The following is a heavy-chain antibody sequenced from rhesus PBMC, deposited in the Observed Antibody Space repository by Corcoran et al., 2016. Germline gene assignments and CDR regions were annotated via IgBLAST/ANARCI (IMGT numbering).Heavy chain of an antibody. V-gene: IGHV3-178*01. J-gene: IGHJ4*01. D-gene: IGHD1-14*01. Sequence: EVLLVESGGGLAKPGGSLRLSCAASGFTFRDYYLDWVRPAPGKGLEWVSLISNGGGSTWYADSVKGRFTISRENAKNTLYFQMNSLGAEDTAVYYCARDSWNDVPYFDYWGQGVLVTVSS. CDR3: ARDSWNDVPYFDY. CDR1: GFTFRDYY. CDR2: ISNGGGST.